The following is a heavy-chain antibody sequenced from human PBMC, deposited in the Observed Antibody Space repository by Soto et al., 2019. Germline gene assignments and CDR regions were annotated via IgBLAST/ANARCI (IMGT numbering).Heavy chain of an antibody. CDR2: IIPIFGTA. CDR3: SRRGTVVVPAAIRKPVYYYYGMVV. V-gene: IGHV1-69*01. Sequence: QVQLVQSGAEVKKPGSSVKVSCKASGGTFSSYAISWVRQAPGQGLEWMGGIIPIFGTANYAQKFQGRVTISAHESTSTAYMELSSLRSEDTVVYYCSRRGTVVVPAAIRKPVYYYYGMVVWGQGTTVTVSS. J-gene: IGHJ6*02. CDR1: GGTFSSYA. D-gene: IGHD2-2*02.